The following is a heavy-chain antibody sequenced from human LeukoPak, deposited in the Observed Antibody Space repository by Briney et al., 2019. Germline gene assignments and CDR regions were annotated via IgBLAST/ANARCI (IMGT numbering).Heavy chain of an antibody. CDR1: GFSLSTSGVG. CDR3: AHRLGSGWNPYIVAEYFQH. J-gene: IGHJ1*01. D-gene: IGHD6-19*01. CDR2: IYWNDDK. V-gene: IGHV2-5*01. Sequence: SGPTLVKPTQTLTLTCTFSGFSLSTSGVGVGWIRQPPGKALEWLALIYWNDDKRYSPSLKSRLTITKDTSKNQVVLTMTNMDPVDTATYYCAHRLGSGWNPYIVAEYFQHWGQGTLVTVSS.